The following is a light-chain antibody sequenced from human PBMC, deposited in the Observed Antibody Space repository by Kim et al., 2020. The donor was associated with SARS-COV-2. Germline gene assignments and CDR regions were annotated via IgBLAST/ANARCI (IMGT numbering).Light chain of an antibody. V-gene: IGLV2-14*01. Sequence: QSALTQPASVSGSPGQSITISCTGTSSDVGGYDYVSWYQQPPGKAPKLVIYDVTKRPSGVSSRFSGSKSGNTASLTISGLQAEDEADYYCSSFSSGTSSYVFGTGTKVTVL. CDR2: DVT. CDR3: SSFSSGTSSYV. J-gene: IGLJ1*01. CDR1: SSDVGGYDY.